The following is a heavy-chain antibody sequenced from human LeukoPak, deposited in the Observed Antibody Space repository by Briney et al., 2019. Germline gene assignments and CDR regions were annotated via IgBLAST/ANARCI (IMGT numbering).Heavy chain of an antibody. D-gene: IGHD6-13*01. Sequence: GASVKVSCKASGYTFTGYYMHWVRQAPGQGLEWMGWINPNSGGTNYAQKFQGWVTMTRDMSISTAYMELSRLRSDDTAVYYCARSEGRQLVHDGMDVWGQGTTVTVSS. J-gene: IGHJ6*02. V-gene: IGHV1-2*04. CDR1: GYTFTGYY. CDR2: INPNSGGT. CDR3: ARSEGRQLVHDGMDV.